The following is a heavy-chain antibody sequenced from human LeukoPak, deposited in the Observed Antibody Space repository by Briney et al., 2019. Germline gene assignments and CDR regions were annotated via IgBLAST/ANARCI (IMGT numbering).Heavy chain of an antibody. Sequence: GSLNLSCTASGYTFTIYGISWVRQAPGQGLEWMGLISAYNGNTNYAQKLQGRVTMTTDTSTSTAYMELRSLRSDDTAVYYCARAAGYCCGGSCYTLYYFDYWGQGTLVTVSS. CDR3: ARAAGYCCGGSCYTLYYFDY. V-gene: IGHV1-18*01. CDR2: ISAYNGNT. CDR1: GYTFTIYG. J-gene: IGHJ4*02. D-gene: IGHD2-15*01.